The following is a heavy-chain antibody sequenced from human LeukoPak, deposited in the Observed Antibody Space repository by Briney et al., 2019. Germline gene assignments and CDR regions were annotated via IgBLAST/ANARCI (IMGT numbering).Heavy chain of an antibody. CDR1: GFIFSDYS. CDR3: AKFTRSSGDCL. V-gene: IGHV3-48*04. J-gene: IGHJ4*02. Sequence: PGGSLRLSCAASGFIFSDYSMNWVRQAPGKGLEWISYIGLSSGRTMYADSVKGRFTTSRDNAKNSLYLQMNSLRAEDTAVYYCAKFTRSSGDCLWGQGILVTVSS. CDR2: IGLSSGRT. D-gene: IGHD2-21*01.